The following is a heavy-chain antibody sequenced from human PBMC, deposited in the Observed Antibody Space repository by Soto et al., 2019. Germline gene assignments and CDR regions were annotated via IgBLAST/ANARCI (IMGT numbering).Heavy chain of an antibody. Sequence: GASVTVSCKASGYTFTSYAMHLVRQAPGQRLEWMGWINAGNGNTKYSQKFQGRVTITRDTSASTAYMELSSLRSEDTAVYYCAGGVGIVSPGNWGQGTQVTVSS. CDR2: INAGNGNT. CDR3: AGGVGIVSPGN. CDR1: GYTFTSYA. J-gene: IGHJ4*02. V-gene: IGHV1-3*01. D-gene: IGHD2-21*01.